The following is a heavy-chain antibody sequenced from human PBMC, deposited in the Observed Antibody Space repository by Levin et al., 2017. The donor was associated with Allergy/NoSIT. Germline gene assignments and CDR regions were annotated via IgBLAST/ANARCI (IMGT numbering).Heavy chain of an antibody. Sequence: GGSLRLSCAASGFTFSGSYMSWIRQAPGKGLEWLSYISTTSSDTNYADSVKGRFTISRDNAKNSVYLQMNNLRAEDTAVYYCARGSREPSPWGQGTLVTVSS. CDR3: ARGSREPSP. D-gene: IGHD1-26*01. V-gene: IGHV3-11*05. CDR2: ISTTSSDT. J-gene: IGHJ5*02. CDR1: GFTFSGSY.